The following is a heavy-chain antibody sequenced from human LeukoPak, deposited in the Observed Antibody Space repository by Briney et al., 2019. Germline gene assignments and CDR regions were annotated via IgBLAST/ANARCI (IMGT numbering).Heavy chain of an antibody. V-gene: IGHV4-59*08. CDR2: MYETGHT. CDR3: ARHPFATPFDY. Sequence: SETLSLTCSVSGGTISGYYWSWLRQPPGQGREWIGYMYETGHTMYNSSLKSRVTMSLDTSKNHFSLSLSSVTAADTAVYYCARHPFATPFDYWGPGTLVTVSS. J-gene: IGHJ4*02. D-gene: IGHD2-15*01. CDR1: GGTISGYY.